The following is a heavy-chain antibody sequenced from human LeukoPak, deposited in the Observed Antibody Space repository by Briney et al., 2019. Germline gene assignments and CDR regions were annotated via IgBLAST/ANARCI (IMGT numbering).Heavy chain of an antibody. J-gene: IGHJ5*02. CDR2: IYHSGST. CDR1: GGSISGYY. CDR3: ARDFGSGREEGWFDP. Sequence: SETLSLTCTVSGGSISGYYWSWIRQPPGKGLGWIGYIYHSGSTNYNPSLKSRVTISVDTSKIQFSLNLTSVTAADTAVYYCARDFGSGREEGWFDPWGQGTLVTVSS. D-gene: IGHD3-3*01. V-gene: IGHV4-59*01.